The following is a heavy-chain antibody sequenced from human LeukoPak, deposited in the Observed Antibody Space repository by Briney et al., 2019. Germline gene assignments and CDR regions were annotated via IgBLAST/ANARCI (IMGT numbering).Heavy chain of an antibody. D-gene: IGHD6-19*01. J-gene: IGHJ4*02. CDR3: ATRVGGAGSYYFNY. CDR1: GYTFTGYY. Sequence: ASVTVSCKASGYTFTGYYMHWVRQAPGQGLEWMGWINPNSGGTNYAQKFQGRVTMTRDTSISTVYMELSSLRSDDTAMYYCATRVGGAGSYYFNYWGQGTLVTVSS. V-gene: IGHV1-2*02. CDR2: INPNSGGT.